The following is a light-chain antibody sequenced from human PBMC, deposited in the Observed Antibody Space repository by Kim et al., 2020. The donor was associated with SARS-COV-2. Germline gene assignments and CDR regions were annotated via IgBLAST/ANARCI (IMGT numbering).Light chain of an antibody. V-gene: IGKV1-17*03. J-gene: IGKJ2*01. Sequence: DIQMTQSPSAMSASVGDRVTITCRASQDISNFLAWFQQKPGKVPKRQIYAASSLQSGVPSRFSGSGSGTEYSLTISSLQPEDFATYYCLQHKSYPYTLGQGTKLEI. CDR2: AAS. CDR1: QDISNF. CDR3: LQHKSYPYT.